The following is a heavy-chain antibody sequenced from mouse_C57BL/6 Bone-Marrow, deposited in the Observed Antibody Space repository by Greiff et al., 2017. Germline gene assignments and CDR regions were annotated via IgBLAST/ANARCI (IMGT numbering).Heavy chain of an antibody. CDR2: IHPSDSDT. D-gene: IGHD1-1*01. CDR1: GYTFTSYW. Sequence: QVQLQQPGAELVKPGASVKVSCKASGYTFTSYWMHWVKQRPGQGLEWIGRIHPSDSDTNYNQKFKGKATLTVDKSASTAYMQLSSLTSEDSAVYYCERRLITTVVATTHYAMDYWGQGTSVTVSS. V-gene: IGHV1-74*01. J-gene: IGHJ4*01. CDR3: ERRLITTVVATTHYAMDY.